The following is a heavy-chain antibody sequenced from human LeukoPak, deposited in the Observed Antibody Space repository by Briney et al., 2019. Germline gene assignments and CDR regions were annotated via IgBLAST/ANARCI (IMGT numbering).Heavy chain of an antibody. Sequence: GASVKVSCKVSGYTLTELSMHWVRQAPGKGLEWMGGFDPEDGETIYAQKFQGRVTMTEDTSTDTAYMELSSLRSEDTAVYYCATLSWIQLWLTPRHFDYWGQGTLVTVSS. J-gene: IGHJ4*02. CDR1: GYTLTELS. D-gene: IGHD5-18*01. V-gene: IGHV1-24*01. CDR3: ATLSWIQLWLTPRHFDY. CDR2: FDPEDGET.